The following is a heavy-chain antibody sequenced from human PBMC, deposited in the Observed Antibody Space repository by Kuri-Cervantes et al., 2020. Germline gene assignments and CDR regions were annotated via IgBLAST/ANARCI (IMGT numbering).Heavy chain of an antibody. Sequence: ASVKVSCKASGNSFSGYYMHWMRQAPGQGLEWMGWINPVSGETLYAQKFQGWVTMTRDTSISTAYMELSRLRSDDTAVYYCARDRTLWFGTGYGMDVWGQGTTVTVSS. D-gene: IGHD3-10*01. J-gene: IGHJ6*02. CDR2: INPVSGET. V-gene: IGHV1-2*04. CDR3: ARDRTLWFGTGYGMDV. CDR1: GNSFSGYY.